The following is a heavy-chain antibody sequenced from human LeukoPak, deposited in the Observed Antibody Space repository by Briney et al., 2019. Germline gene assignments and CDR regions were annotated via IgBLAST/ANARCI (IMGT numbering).Heavy chain of an antibody. V-gene: IGHV3-74*01. J-gene: IGHJ6*03. CDR3: VRSKSNWNSLYYFYMDV. CDR2: VNTDGSST. CDR1: GLSFSDYS. Sequence: GGSLRLSCAASGLSFSDYSMNWVRQAPGKGLEWVSRVNTDGSSTKYADFAKGRFTISRDSAKNTMYLQMNSLRAEDTAVFYCVRSKSNWNSLYYFYMDVWGKGTTVTVSS. D-gene: IGHD1-7*01.